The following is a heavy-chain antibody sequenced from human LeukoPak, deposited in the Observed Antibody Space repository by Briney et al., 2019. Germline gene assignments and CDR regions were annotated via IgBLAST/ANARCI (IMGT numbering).Heavy chain of an antibody. CDR1: GDSVSSNSAA. J-gene: IGHJ4*02. Sequence: SQTLSLTCVISGDSVSSNSAAWNWIRQSPSRGLEWLGRTYYRSKWYNDFAVSVRSRIAINPDTSKNQFSLKLSSVTAADTAVYYCARQVAAVGYYFDYWGQGTLVTVSS. V-gene: IGHV6-1*01. D-gene: IGHD6-13*01. CDR3: ARQVAAVGYYFDY. CDR2: TYYRSKWYN.